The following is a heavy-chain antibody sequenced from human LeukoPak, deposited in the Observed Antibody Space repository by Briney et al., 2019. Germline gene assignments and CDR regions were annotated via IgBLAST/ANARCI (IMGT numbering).Heavy chain of an antibody. D-gene: IGHD6-13*01. V-gene: IGHV3-7*01. CDR3: ARSHVGSSWYRPVDYFDY. Sequence: GGSLRLSCTASGFTFSSYWMSWVRQAPGKGLEWVDNIKQDGSEKYYVDSVKGRFTISRDNAKNSLYLQMNSLRAEDTAVYYCARSHVGSSWYRPVDYFDYWGQGTLVTVSS. CDR1: GFTFSSYW. J-gene: IGHJ4*02. CDR2: IKQDGSEK.